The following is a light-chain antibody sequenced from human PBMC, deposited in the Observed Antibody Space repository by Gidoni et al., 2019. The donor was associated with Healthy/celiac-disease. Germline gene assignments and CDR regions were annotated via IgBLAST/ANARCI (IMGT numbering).Light chain of an antibody. CDR1: QSISSW. CDR2: DAS. Sequence: DIQMTQSPSTLSASVGDRVTITCRASQSISSWLAWYQQKPGKAPKLLIYDASSLESGVPSRFSSSGSGTEFTLTISSLQPDDFATYYCLQYNSYSFGQGTKLEIK. V-gene: IGKV1-5*01. J-gene: IGKJ2*01. CDR3: LQYNSYS.